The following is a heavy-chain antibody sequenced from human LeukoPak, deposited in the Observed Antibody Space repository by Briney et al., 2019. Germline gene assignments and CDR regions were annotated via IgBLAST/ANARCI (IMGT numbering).Heavy chain of an antibody. CDR2: IYYSGST. CDR3: ARHAPGYYDRLPGFDY. Sequence: PSETLSLTCTVSGGSISSSSYYWGWIRQPPGKGLEWIGSIYYSGSTYYNPSLESRVTISVDTSKNQFSLKLSSVTAADTAVYYCARHAPGYYDRLPGFDYWGQGTLVTVSS. V-gene: IGHV4-39*01. CDR1: GGSISSSSYY. J-gene: IGHJ4*02. D-gene: IGHD3-22*01.